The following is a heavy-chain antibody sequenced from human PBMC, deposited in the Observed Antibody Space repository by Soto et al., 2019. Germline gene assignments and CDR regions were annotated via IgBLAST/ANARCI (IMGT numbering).Heavy chain of an antibody. J-gene: IGHJ4*02. CDR2: IYWDDDK. V-gene: IGHV2-5*02. CDR1: GFSLSSIGMG. D-gene: IGHD5-12*01. Sequence: QITVKESGLTLVKPTETLTLTCTFSGFSLSSIGMGVGWIRQPPGKALEWLALIYWDDDKRYSPSLSSRLTITXDXXKNQVDLTMTNMDPVDTATYYCARLTRGVYDLDRLWEKFDYWGQGTLVTVSS. CDR3: ARLTRGVYDLDRLWEKFDY.